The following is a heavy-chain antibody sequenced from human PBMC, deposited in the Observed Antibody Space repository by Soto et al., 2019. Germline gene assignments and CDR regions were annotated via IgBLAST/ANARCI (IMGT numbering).Heavy chain of an antibody. J-gene: IGHJ6*03. D-gene: IGHD1-7*01. CDR3: ASPHTSTYNWNYSPDYYYYMDV. CDR1: GFTFSDYY. CDR2: ISSSGSTI. V-gene: IGHV3-11*01. Sequence: GGSLRLSCAASGFTFSDYYMSWIRQAPGKGLEWVSYISSSGSTIYYADSVKGRFTISRDNAKNSLYLQMTSLRAEDTAVYYCASPHTSTYNWNYSPDYYYYMDVWGKGTTVTVSS.